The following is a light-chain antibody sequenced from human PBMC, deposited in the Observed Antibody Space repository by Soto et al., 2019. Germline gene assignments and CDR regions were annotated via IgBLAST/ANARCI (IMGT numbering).Light chain of an antibody. V-gene: IGLV1-40*01. J-gene: IGLJ2*01. CDR1: SSNIGAGYD. Sequence: QSVLTQPPSVSGAPGQRVTISCSGSSSNIGAGYDVHWYQQFPGTAPKLLIYGDINRPSGVPDRFSGSKSGTSASLAITGLQADDEADYYCQSYDSSLSGSVFGGGTKLTV. CDR3: QSYDSSLSGSV. CDR2: GDI.